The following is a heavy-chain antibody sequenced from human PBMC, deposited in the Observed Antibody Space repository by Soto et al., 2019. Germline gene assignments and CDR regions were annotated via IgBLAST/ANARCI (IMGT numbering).Heavy chain of an antibody. CDR1: GFSFTGYY. D-gene: IGHD6-6*01. J-gene: IGHJ5*02. CDR2: INAHSGGT. Sequence: ASVKVSCKASGFSFTGYYIHWLRQAPGQGLEWMGWINAHSGGTEYAQKFQGRVTLTRDTSIATAYLTLTSLTSDDTALYYCAKDLTRQLAYWLDPWGQGTLVTVSS. CDR3: AKDLTRQLAYWLDP. V-gene: IGHV1-2*02.